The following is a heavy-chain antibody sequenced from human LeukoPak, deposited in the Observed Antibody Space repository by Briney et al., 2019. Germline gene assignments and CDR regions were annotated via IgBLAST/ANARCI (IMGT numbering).Heavy chain of an antibody. D-gene: IGHD3-22*01. V-gene: IGHV3-49*04. J-gene: IGHJ4*02. CDR1: GFTFGDYA. CDR2: IRSKAYGGTT. CDR3: TRDRERYSDSSGYYNY. Sequence: GGSLRLSCTASGFTFGDYAMSWVRQAPGKGMEWVGFIRSKAYGGTTEYAASVKGRFTISRDDSKSIAYLQMNSLKTEDTAVYYCTRDRERYSDSSGYYNYWGQETPVTVSS.